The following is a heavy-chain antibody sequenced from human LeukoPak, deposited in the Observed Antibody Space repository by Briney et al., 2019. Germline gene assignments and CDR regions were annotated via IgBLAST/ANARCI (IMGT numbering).Heavy chain of an antibody. CDR2: ISGSGGST. V-gene: IGHV3-23*01. CDR3: AKEVVSSSTRYGMDV. J-gene: IGHJ6*02. CDR1: GFTFSSYA. Sequence: GGSLRLSCAASGFTFSSYAMSWVRQAPGKRLEWVSAISGSGGSTYYADSVKGRFTISRDNSKNTLYLQMNSLRAEDTAVYYCAKEVVSSSTRYGMDVWGQGTTVTVSS. D-gene: IGHD3-22*01.